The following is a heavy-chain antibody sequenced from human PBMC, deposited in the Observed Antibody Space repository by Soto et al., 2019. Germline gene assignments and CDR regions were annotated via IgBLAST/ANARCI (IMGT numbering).Heavy chain of an antibody. CDR3: ARSVAGHFDY. Sequence: PGGSLRLSCAASGFTFNIYSMNWVRQPPGKGLEWVSYITSDTATIHYADSVRGRFIISRDNAENSLFLQMNSLRDEDTATYYCARSVAGHFDYWGQGALVTVSS. J-gene: IGHJ4*02. CDR2: ITSDTATI. D-gene: IGHD6-19*01. CDR1: GFTFNIYS. V-gene: IGHV3-48*02.